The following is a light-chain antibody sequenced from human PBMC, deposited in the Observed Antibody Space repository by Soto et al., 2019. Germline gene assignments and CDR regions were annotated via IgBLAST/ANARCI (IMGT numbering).Light chain of an antibody. CDR2: GAS. CDR3: QQYGSSPLIS. J-gene: IGKJ5*01. CDR1: QSVSNNY. V-gene: IGKV3-20*01. Sequence: EIVLTQSPGTLSLSPGERATLSCRASQSVSNNYLAWYQQKPGQEPRLLIYGASNRATGIPDRFSGSGSGRDFTLTISGLEHEDFAVYYCQQYGSSPLISFGQGTRLEIK.